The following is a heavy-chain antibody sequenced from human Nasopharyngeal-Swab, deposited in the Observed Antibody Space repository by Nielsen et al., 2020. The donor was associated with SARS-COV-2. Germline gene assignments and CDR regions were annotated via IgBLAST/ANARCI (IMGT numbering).Heavy chain of an antibody. J-gene: IGHJ3*02. D-gene: IGHD2-15*01. CDR1: GFTFSSYW. V-gene: IGHV3-7*03. Sequence: GESLKISCAASGFTFSSYWMSWVRQAPGKGLEWVANIKQDGSEKYYVDSVKGRFTISRDNAKNSLYLQMNSLRAEDTAVYYCAREPRGYCSGGSCYFVGRAFDIWGQGTMVTDSS. CDR3: AREPRGYCSGGSCYFVGRAFDI. CDR2: IKQDGSEK.